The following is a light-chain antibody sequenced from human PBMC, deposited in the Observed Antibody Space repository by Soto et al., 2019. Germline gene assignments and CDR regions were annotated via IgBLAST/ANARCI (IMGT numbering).Light chain of an antibody. CDR3: QQYNKSFMYS. V-gene: IGKV3-20*01. CDR2: GAS. CDR1: QTVSNNY. Sequence: EIVLTQSPGTLSLSPGERATLSCRASQTVSNNYLAWYQQKPGQAPRLLIYGASSRATGIPDRVSGSGSGTDFTLTISRLEPEDFAVYYCQQYNKSFMYSFGQGTNLEIK. J-gene: IGKJ2*01.